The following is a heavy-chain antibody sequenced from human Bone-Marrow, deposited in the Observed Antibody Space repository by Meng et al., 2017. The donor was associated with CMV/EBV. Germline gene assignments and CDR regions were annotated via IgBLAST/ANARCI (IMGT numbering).Heavy chain of an antibody. CDR2: IKQDGSEK. CDR1: GFTFSSYW. D-gene: IGHD5-24*01. Sequence: GESLKISCAASGFTFSSYWMSWVRQAPGKGLEWVANIKQDGSEKYYADSVKGRFTISRDNSKNTLYLQMNSLRAEDTAVYYCARDQDGYNYYDYWGQGTLVTVSS. J-gene: IGHJ4*02. V-gene: IGHV3-7*01. CDR3: ARDQDGYNYYDY.